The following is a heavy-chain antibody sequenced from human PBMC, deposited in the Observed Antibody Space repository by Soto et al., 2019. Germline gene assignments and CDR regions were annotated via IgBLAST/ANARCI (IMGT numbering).Heavy chain of an antibody. CDR1: GYTFTSYD. Sequence: QVQLVQSGAEVKKPGASVKVSCKASGYTFTSYDINWARQATGQGLEWMGWMNPTSGTTDYAQTFQCRATMTRNTSVRTAYMELSSLRSEDTAVYYCARRAYSSSWYYYHYYGMDVWGQGTTVTVSS. V-gene: IGHV1-8*01. CDR2: MNPTSGTT. D-gene: IGHD6-13*01. J-gene: IGHJ6*02. CDR3: ARRAYSSSWYYYHYYGMDV.